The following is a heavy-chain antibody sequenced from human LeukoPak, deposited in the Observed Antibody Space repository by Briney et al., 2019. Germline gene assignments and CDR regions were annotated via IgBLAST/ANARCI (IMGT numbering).Heavy chain of an antibody. CDR2: IKQDGSEE. D-gene: IGHD1-26*01. CDR1: GFTFINYW. CDR3: ARGGSYPGC. J-gene: IGHJ4*02. V-gene: IGHV3-7*03. Sequence: GGSLILSCAASGFTFINYWMSWVRQAPGKGLEWVAKIKQDGSEEYYVDSVKGRFTISRDNAKNSLFLQMNSLRVEDTAIYYCARGGSYPGCWGQGTLVTVSS.